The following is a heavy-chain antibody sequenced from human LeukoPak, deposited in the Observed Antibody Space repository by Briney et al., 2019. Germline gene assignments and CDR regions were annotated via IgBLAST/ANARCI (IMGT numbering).Heavy chain of an antibody. CDR1: GGTFSSYA. D-gene: IGHD2-2*01. CDR2: IIPIFGTA. J-gene: IGHJ5*02. Sequence: ASVKVSCKASGGTFSSYAISWVRQAPGQGLEWMGGIIPIFGTANYAQKFQGRVTITADESTSTAYMELSSLRSEDTAVYYCAREGCSSTSCYGGWFDPWGQGTLVTVSP. V-gene: IGHV1-69*13. CDR3: AREGCSSTSCYGGWFDP.